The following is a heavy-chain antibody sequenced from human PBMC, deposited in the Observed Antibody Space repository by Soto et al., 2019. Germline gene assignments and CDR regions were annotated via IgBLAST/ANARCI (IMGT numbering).Heavy chain of an antibody. D-gene: IGHD3-10*01. J-gene: IGHJ6*02. CDR3: ARARLSNGDPNIYFFYDLDV. CDR2: IIPLFRKT. CDR1: GDMFRNSA. V-gene: IGHV1-69*01. Sequence: QVQLVQSGAEVKRPGSSVKVSCKASGDMFRNSAFTWVRQAPGQGLAWMGVIIPLFRKTNVAQNFQGRVTFTADESTSSLYMEASSLTSEDTAVYYCARARLSNGDPNIYFFYDLDVWGQGTTITVSS.